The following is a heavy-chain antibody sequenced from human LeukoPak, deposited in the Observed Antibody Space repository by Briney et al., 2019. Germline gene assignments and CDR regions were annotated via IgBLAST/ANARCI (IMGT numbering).Heavy chain of an antibody. CDR1: GFTFSSYS. V-gene: IGHV3-21*03. D-gene: IGHD3-22*01. J-gene: IGHJ4*02. CDR3: ARDAPSYDSSGYYPYYFDY. Sequence: PGGSLTLSCAASGFTFSSYSMNWVRQAPGRGLEGVSSISSSSSYIYYADSVKGRFTISRDNAKNSLYLQMNSLRAEDTAVYYCARDAPSYDSSGYYPYYFDYWGQGTLVTVSS. CDR2: ISSSSSYI.